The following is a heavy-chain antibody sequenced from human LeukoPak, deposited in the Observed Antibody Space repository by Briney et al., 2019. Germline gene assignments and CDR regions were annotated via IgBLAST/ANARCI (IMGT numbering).Heavy chain of an antibody. CDR3: AKTYYSSRAHYYYYYYMDV. J-gene: IGHJ6*03. V-gene: IGHV3-23*01. D-gene: IGHD3-10*01. Sequence: GGSLRLSCEASGFTFVNYGFHWVRQAPGKGLEWVSGISGSGGSTYYADSVKGRFTISRDNSKNTRYLQMNSLRAEDTAVYYCAKTYYSSRAHYYYYYYMDVWGKGTTVTISS. CDR1: GFTFVNYG. CDR2: ISGSGGST.